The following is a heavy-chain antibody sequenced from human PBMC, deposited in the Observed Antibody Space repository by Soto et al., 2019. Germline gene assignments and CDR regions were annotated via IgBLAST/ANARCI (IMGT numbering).Heavy chain of an antibody. CDR2: MSYDGGKE. D-gene: IGHD3-22*01. Sequence: LPCAPSAFILSSLAMHWVRQAPGKGLGWLPLMSYDGGKEQYADSVKDRFTISGDNSKNTLYLQMNRLRAEDTAVYYCVKEYARDGRSYYNCYLDYWGRGTGAPVS. CDR1: AFILSSLA. J-gene: IGHJ4*02. V-gene: IGHV3-30*18. CDR3: VKEYARDGRSYYNCYLDY.